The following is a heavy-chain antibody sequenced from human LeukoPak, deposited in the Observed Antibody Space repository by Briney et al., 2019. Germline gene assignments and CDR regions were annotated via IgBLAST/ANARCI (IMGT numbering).Heavy chain of an antibody. CDR3: ARVSGLGMNEYYQH. Sequence: PGGSLRLSCEASGLTFSNSWMHWVRQAPGKGLVWVSHINNEGTTISYADSVKGRFTISRDNAKNTLYLQMNSLRAEDTAVYYCARVSGLGMNEYYQHWGQGTLVTVAS. V-gene: IGHV3-74*01. CDR2: INNEGTTI. CDR1: GLTFSNSW. J-gene: IGHJ1*01. D-gene: IGHD3-10*01.